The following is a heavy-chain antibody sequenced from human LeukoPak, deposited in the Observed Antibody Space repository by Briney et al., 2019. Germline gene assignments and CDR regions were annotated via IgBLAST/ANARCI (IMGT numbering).Heavy chain of an antibody. CDR2: IRYDGSNK. CDR3: ARGGYRWLQFRLAY. J-gene: IGHJ4*02. V-gene: IGHV3-30*02. Sequence: PGGSLRLSCAASGFTFSSYAMHWVRQAPGKGLEWVAFIRYDGSNKYYADSVKGRFTISRDNAKNSLYLQMNSLRAEDTAVYYCARGGYRWLQFRLAYWGQGTLVTVSS. D-gene: IGHD5-24*01. CDR1: GFTFSSYA.